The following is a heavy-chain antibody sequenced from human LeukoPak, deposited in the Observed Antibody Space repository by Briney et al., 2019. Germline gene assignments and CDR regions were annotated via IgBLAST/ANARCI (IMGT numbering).Heavy chain of an antibody. D-gene: IGHD3-16*02. J-gene: IGHJ4*02. CDR3: ARNTDDYVWGSYRYTPYFDY. CDR2: IYTSGST. CDR1: SASITSSPYF. Sequence: PSETLSLTCTVSSASITSSPYFWGWIRQSPGKGLEWIGRIYTSGSTNYNPSLKSRVTISVDTSKNQFSLKLSSVTAADTAVYYCARNTDDYVWGSYRYTPYFDYWGQGTLVTVSS. V-gene: IGHV4-61*02.